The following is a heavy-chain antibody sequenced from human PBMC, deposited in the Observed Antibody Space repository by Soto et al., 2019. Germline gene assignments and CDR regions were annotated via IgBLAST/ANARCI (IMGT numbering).Heavy chain of an antibody. CDR3: AKSRGDSWNTYFFDY. Sequence: EVQLLESGGGSVQPGVSLMLSCAASGFTFDSYSLSWVRQAPGKGLEWVSGISGTGQTTHYGDSVKGRFIISRDNFRNTLYLQMNSLRAEDTAVYFCAKSRGDSWNTYFFDYWGRGALVTVSS. CDR2: ISGTGQTT. V-gene: IGHV3-23*01. CDR1: GFTFDSYS. J-gene: IGHJ4*02. D-gene: IGHD2-21*01.